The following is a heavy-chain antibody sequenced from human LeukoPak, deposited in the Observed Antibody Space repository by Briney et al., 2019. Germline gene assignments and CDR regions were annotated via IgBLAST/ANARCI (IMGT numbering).Heavy chain of an antibody. D-gene: IGHD2-2*01. CDR1: GYTFTSYG. CDR3: ARDHIVVVPAATLCYGMDV. V-gene: IGHV1-18*01. Sequence: ASVKVSCKASGYTFTSYGISWVRQAPGQGLEWMGWISAYNGNTNYAQKLQGRVTMTTDTSTSTAYMELRSLRSDDTAVYYCARDHIVVVPAATLCYGMDVWGQGSKVTVSS. J-gene: IGHJ6*02. CDR2: ISAYNGNT.